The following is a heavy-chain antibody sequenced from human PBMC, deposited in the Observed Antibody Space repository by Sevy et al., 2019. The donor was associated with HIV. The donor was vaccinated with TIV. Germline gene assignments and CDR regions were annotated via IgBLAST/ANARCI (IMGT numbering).Heavy chain of an antibody. Sequence: SETLSLTCTVSGGSISSYYWSWIRQPPGKGLEWIGYIYYSGSTNYNPSLKSRVTISVDTSKNQLSLKLSSVTAADTAVYYCARVTGYYYYYMDVWGKGTTFTVSS. CDR3: ARVTGYYYYYMDV. CDR1: GGSISSYY. J-gene: IGHJ6*03. CDR2: IYYSGST. V-gene: IGHV4-59*01. D-gene: IGHD3-9*01.